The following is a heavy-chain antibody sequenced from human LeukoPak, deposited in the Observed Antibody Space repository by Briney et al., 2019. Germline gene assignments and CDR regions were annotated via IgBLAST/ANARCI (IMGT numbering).Heavy chain of an antibody. Sequence: ASVKVSCKTSGYTFTGYYMHWVRQAPGQGLEWMGWINPNSGGTNSAQRFQGRVTMTRDTSISTAYMELSRLRSDDTAVYYCVRRWSLEWLLVFDYWGQGTLVTVSS. J-gene: IGHJ4*02. V-gene: IGHV1-2*02. D-gene: IGHD3-3*01. CDR3: VRRWSLEWLLVFDY. CDR1: GYTFTGYY. CDR2: INPNSGGT.